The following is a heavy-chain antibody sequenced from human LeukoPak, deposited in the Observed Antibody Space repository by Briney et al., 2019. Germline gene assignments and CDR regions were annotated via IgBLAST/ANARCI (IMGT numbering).Heavy chain of an antibody. CDR3: AKGLTGVAPPFDY. Sequence: GRSLRLSCAASGFTFSSYGMHWVRQAPGKGLEWVAVISYDGSNKHYADSVKGRFTISRDNSKNTLYLQMNSLRAEDTAVYYCAKGLTGVAPPFDYWGQGTLVTVSS. CDR1: GFTFSSYG. CDR2: ISYDGSNK. D-gene: IGHD2-8*01. V-gene: IGHV3-30*18. J-gene: IGHJ4*02.